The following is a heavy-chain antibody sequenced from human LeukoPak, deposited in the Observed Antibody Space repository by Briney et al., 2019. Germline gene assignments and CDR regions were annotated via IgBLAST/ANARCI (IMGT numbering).Heavy chain of an antibody. Sequence: RSGGSLRLSCAASGFTFSSYAMHWVRQAPGKGLEWVAVISYDGSNKYYADSVKGRFTISRDNSKNTLYLQMNSLRAEDTAVYYCARGLTPAHYYFDYWGQGTLVTVSS. CDR3: ARGLTPAHYYFDY. V-gene: IGHV3-30-3*01. CDR1: GFTFSSYA. J-gene: IGHJ4*02. D-gene: IGHD2-2*01. CDR2: ISYDGSNK.